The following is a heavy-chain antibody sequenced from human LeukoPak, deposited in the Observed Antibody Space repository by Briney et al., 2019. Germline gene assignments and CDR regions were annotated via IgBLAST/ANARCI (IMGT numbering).Heavy chain of an antibody. CDR3: ARDQASSSWYENFQH. V-gene: IGHV3-21*01. J-gene: IGHJ1*01. Sequence: GGSLRLSCAASGFTFSSYSMNWVRQAPGKGLGWVSSISSSSYIFYADSVKGRFTISRDNAKNSLYLQMNSLRAEDTAVYYCARDQASSSWYENFQHWGQGTLVTVSS. CDR2: ISSSSYI. D-gene: IGHD6-13*01. CDR1: GFTFSSYS.